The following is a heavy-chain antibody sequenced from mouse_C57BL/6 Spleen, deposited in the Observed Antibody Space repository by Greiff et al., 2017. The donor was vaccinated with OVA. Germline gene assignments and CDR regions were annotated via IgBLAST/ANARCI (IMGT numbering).Heavy chain of an antibody. V-gene: IGHV14-3*01. CDR3: ARVGYDYDGAWFAY. Sequence: VKQRPEQGLEWIGRIDPANGTTKYAPKFQGKATITADTSSNTAYLQLSSLTSEDTAIYYCARVGYDYDGAWFAYWGQGTLVTVSA. J-gene: IGHJ3*01. CDR2: IDPANGTT. D-gene: IGHD2-4*01.